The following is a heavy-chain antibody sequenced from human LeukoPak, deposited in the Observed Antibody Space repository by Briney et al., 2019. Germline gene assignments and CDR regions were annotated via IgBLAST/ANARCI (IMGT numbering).Heavy chain of an antibody. Sequence: GSLRLSCAASGFMFSNYAMNWFRQAPGKGLEWVSYISVTGSFISYADSVKGRFTVSRDDVKNSLSLHMHSLRAEDTAVYYCARDCNSLPCYRLGSVWGPGTLVTVSS. D-gene: IGHD2/OR15-2a*01. CDR3: ARDCNSLPCYRLGSV. V-gene: IGHV3-21*05. CDR2: ISVTGSFI. J-gene: IGHJ4*02. CDR1: GFMFSNYA.